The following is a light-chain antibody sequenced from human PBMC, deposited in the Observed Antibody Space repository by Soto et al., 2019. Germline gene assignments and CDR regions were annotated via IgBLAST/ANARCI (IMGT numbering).Light chain of an antibody. CDR2: DVS. Sequence: DIQMTQSASTLSASVGERVTITCRASQSVSNWLAWYQHKPGKAPTLLIYDVSSLESGVPSRFSGSGSGTEFILTISSLQPDDFATYYCQQYDSYSWTFGQGTKVDIK. J-gene: IGKJ1*01. CDR3: QQYDSYSWT. V-gene: IGKV1-5*01. CDR1: QSVSNW.